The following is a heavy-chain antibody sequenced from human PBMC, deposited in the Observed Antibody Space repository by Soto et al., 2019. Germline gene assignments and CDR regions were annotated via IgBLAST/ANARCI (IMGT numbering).Heavy chain of an antibody. V-gene: IGHV3-23*01. CDR3: AKCTVGWKFDL. CDR2: ISGSGGST. Sequence: EVQLLESGGGLVQPGGSLRLSCAASGFTFSSYAMNWVRQAPGKGLEWVSVISGSGGSTYYADAVKGRFTISRDNSKNTLYLQMNSLRAEDTTVYYCAKCTVGWKFDLWGRGTLATVSS. J-gene: IGHJ2*01. CDR1: GFTFSSYA. D-gene: IGHD4-17*01.